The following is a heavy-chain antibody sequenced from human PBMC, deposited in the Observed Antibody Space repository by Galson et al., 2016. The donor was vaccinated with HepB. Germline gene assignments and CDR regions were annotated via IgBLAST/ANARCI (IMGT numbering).Heavy chain of an antibody. V-gene: IGHV4-39*01. Sequence: ETLSLTCSVSDGSISNKNYYWGWIRQSPGKGLEWIGSIYYAGSTYYNPSLKSRVTLSVDASKNLFSLSLSSVTAADTAVYYCARHVPPGSYYGTGNYYNVFDYWGQGSLVTVSS. CDR2: IYYAGST. D-gene: IGHD3-10*01. CDR3: ARHVPPGSYYGTGNYYNVFDY. J-gene: IGHJ4*02. CDR1: DGSISNKNYY.